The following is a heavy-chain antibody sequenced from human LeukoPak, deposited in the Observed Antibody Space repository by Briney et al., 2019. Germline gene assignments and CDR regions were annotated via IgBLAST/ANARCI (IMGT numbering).Heavy chain of an antibody. D-gene: IGHD4/OR15-4a*01. Sequence: PSETLSLTCAVYGGSFSGYYWSWIRQPPGKGLEWIGEINHSGSTNYNPSLKSRVTISVDTSKNQFSLKLSSVTAADTAVYYCAGRMVARGNFDYWGQGTLVTVSS. V-gene: IGHV4-34*01. CDR2: INHSGST. CDR3: AGRMVARGNFDY. CDR1: GGSFSGYY. J-gene: IGHJ4*02.